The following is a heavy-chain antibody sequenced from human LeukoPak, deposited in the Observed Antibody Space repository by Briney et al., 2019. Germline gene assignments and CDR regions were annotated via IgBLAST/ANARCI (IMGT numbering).Heavy chain of an antibody. J-gene: IGHJ6*03. CDR2: IIPIFGTA. Sequence: SVKVSCKASGGTFSSYAISWVRQAPGQGLEWMGGIIPIFGTANYAQKFQGRVTITADESTSTAYMELSSLRSEDTAVYYCARGVVVVPAASGAYYYYYMDVWGKGTTVTVSS. CDR1: GGTFSSYA. D-gene: IGHD2-2*01. CDR3: ARGVVVVPAASGAYYYYYMDV. V-gene: IGHV1-69*13.